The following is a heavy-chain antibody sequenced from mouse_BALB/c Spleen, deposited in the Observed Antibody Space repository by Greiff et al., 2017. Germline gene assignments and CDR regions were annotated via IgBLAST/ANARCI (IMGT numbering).Heavy chain of an antibody. D-gene: IGHD2-1*01. V-gene: IGHV1-18*01. CDR2: INPNNGGT. Sequence: VQLKESGPELVKPGASVKIPCKASGYTFTEYNMDWVKQSHGKSLEWIGDINPNNGGTIYNQKFKGKATMTVDKSSSTAYMELARLTSEDSVIYYCARYGNYWYFDVWGAGTTVTVSS. J-gene: IGHJ1*01. CDR1: GYTFTEYN. CDR3: ARYGNYWYFDV.